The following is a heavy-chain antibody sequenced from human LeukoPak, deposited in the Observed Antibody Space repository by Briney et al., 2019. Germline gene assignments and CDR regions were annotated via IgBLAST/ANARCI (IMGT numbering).Heavy chain of an antibody. V-gene: IGHV1-2*06. CDR2: VNPNSGVT. J-gene: IGHJ4*02. Sequence: GASVKVSCKASGYTFTAYFMHWVRQAPGQGLEWMGRVNPNSGVTNSIQRFQGRVTMTRDTSISTAYMKLSGLRSDDTAVYYCARQWLPNGYFDYWGQGTLVTVSS. CDR3: ARQWLPNGYFDY. CDR1: GYTFTAYF. D-gene: IGHD6-19*01.